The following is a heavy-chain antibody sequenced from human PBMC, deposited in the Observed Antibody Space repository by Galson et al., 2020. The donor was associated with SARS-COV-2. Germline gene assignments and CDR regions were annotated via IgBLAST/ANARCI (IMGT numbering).Heavy chain of an antibody. D-gene: IGHD1-26*01. V-gene: IGHV4-38-2*02. CDR1: GYSISSGYY. Sequence: SETLSLTCSVFGYSISSGYYWGWIRQSPGKGPEWIGSVHERGSFYYNPSLKSRVTISRDTSKNQFSLRLNSVTAADTAMFYCVRVASGSYWYFDYWGQGILVTVSS. J-gene: IGHJ4*02. CDR3: VRVASGSYWYFDY. CDR2: VHERGSF.